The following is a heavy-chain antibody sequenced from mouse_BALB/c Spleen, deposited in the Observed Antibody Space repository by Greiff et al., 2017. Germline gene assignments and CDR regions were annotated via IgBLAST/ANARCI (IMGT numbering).Heavy chain of an antibody. J-gene: IGHJ4*01. CDR2: ISNGGGST. V-gene: IGHV5-12-2*01. CDR1: GFTFSSYT. D-gene: IGHD2-3*01. CDR3: ARERGEGYYAYAMDY. Sequence: EVQLVESGGGLVQPGGSLKLSCAASGFTFSSYTMSWVRQTPEKRLAWVAYISNGGGSTYYPDTVKGRFTISRDNAKNTLYLQRSSLKSEDTAMYYWARERGEGYYAYAMDYWGQGTSVTVSS.